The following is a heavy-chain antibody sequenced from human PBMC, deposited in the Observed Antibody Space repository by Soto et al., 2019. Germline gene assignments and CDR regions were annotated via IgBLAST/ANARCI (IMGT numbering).Heavy chain of an antibody. CDR2: ISYGGST. CDR1: GGSINRGGYC. V-gene: IGHV4-31*03. Sequence: QVQLQESGPGLVKPSQTLSLTCTVSGGSINRGGYCWGWIRQHPGKGLDWIGCISYGGSTSYNPSLKSRVTITVDTSKNQFPLKLTSVTAADTAVYYCSRGILVWGQGALITVSS. CDR3: SRGILV. J-gene: IGHJ4*02. D-gene: IGHD5-18*01.